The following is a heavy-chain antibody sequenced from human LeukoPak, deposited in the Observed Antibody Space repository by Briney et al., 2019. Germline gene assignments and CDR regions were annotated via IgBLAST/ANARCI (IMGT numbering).Heavy chain of an antibody. CDR2: IYYSGST. Sequence: SETLSLTCTVSGGSISSYYWSWIRQPPGEGLEWIGYIYYSGSTNYNPSLKSRVTISVDTSKNQFSLKLSSVTAADTAVYYCARVVYSYGYGYFDYWGQGTLVTVSS. J-gene: IGHJ4*02. D-gene: IGHD5-18*01. CDR3: ARVVYSYGYGYFDY. V-gene: IGHV4-59*01. CDR1: GGSISSYY.